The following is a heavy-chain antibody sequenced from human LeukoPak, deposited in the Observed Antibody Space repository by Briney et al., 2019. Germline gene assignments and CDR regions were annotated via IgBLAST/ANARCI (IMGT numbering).Heavy chain of an antibody. CDR2: IAAYQGKI. CDR3: AREVLEWPGGRPYYFDY. J-gene: IGHJ4*02. D-gene: IGHD3-3*01. Sequence: ASVKVSCKPSGYTFTSYGISWVRQAPGQGLEWVGWIAAYQGKIAYAQKFQGRVTMTTDTSTNTAYMELRSLRSEDTAVYYCAREVLEWPGGRPYYFDYWGQGTLVTVSS. V-gene: IGHV1-18*01. CDR1: GYTFTSYG.